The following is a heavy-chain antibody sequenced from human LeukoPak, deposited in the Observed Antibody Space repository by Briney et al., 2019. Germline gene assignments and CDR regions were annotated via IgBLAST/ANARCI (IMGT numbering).Heavy chain of an antibody. D-gene: IGHD3-3*01. J-gene: IGHJ6*03. CDR3: ARENYDFWSGHYYYYYYMDV. V-gene: IGHV3-7*01. Sequence: GGSLRLSCAASGFTFSSYWMSWVRQAPGKGLEWVANIKQDGSEKYYVDSVKGRFTISRDNAKNSLYLQMNSLRAEDTAVYYCARENYDFWSGHYYYYYYMDVGGKGTTVTVSS. CDR1: GFTFSSYW. CDR2: IKQDGSEK.